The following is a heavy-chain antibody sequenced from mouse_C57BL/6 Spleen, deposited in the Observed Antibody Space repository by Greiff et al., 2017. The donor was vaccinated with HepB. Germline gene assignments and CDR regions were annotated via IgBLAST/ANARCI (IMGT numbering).Heavy chain of an antibody. J-gene: IGHJ3*01. CDR1: GYTFTEYT. V-gene: IGHV1-62-2*01. CDR2: FYPGSGSI. Sequence: QVQLQQSGAELVKPGASVKLSCKASGYTFTEYTIHWVKQRSGQGLEWIGWFYPGSGSIKYNEKFKDKATLTADKSSSTVYMELSRLTSEDSAVYFCARHEEENYSNYVGTWFAYWGQGTLVTVSA. D-gene: IGHD2-5*01. CDR3: ARHEEENYSNYVGTWFAY.